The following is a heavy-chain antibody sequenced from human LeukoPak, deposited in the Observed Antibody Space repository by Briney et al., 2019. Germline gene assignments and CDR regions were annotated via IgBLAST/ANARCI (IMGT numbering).Heavy chain of an antibody. CDR3: ARARTYDILTGYDY. Sequence: GASVTVSCKASGYTFTVYYMYWGRQAPGQGLGWVGWINPNSGGTNYAQKFQGRVTMTRDTSISTAYMELSRLRSDDTAVYYCARARTYDILTGYDYWGQGTLVTVSS. CDR2: INPNSGGT. CDR1: GYTFTVYY. V-gene: IGHV1-2*02. J-gene: IGHJ4*02. D-gene: IGHD3-9*01.